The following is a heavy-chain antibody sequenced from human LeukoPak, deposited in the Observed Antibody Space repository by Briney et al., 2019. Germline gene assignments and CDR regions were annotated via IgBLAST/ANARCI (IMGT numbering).Heavy chain of an antibody. V-gene: IGHV5-51*01. CDR2: IYPGDSDT. CDR3: ATNTMFRGIHAFDI. J-gene: IGHJ3*02. CDR1: GYSYTSYW. Sequence: GESLKISCKGSGYSYTSYWIGWVRQMPGKGLEWMGIIYPGDSDTRYSPSFQGQVTISADKSISTAYLQWSSLKASDSAMYYCATNTMFRGIHAFDIWGQGTMVTVSS. D-gene: IGHD3-10*01.